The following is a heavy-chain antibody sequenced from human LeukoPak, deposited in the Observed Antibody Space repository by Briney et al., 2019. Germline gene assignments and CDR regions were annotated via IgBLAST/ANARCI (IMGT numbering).Heavy chain of an antibody. CDR1: GGSISSGGYY. D-gene: IGHD3-10*01. Sequence: SETLSLTCTVSGGSISSGGYYWRWIRQHPGKGLEWIGYIYYSGSTYYNPSLKSRVTISVDTSKNQFSLKLSSVTAADTAVYYCARDGRDGSGSYAFDIWGQGTMVTVSS. CDR3: ARDGRDGSGSYAFDI. CDR2: IYYSGST. J-gene: IGHJ3*02. V-gene: IGHV4-31*03.